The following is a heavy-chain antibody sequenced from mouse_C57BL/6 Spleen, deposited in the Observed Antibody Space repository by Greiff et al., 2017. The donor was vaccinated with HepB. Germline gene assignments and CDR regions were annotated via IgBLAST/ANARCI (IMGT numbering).Heavy chain of an antibody. D-gene: IGHD1-1*01. Sequence: QVQLQQSGPGLVQPSQSLSITCTVSGFSLTSYGVHWVRQSPGKGLEWLGVIWSGGSTDYNAAFISRLSISKDNSKSQVFFKMNSLQADDTAIYYCARRGTVVAMGDWYFDVWGTGTTVTVSS. V-gene: IGHV2-2*01. J-gene: IGHJ1*03. CDR1: GFSLTSYG. CDR2: IWSGGST. CDR3: ARRGTVVAMGDWYFDV.